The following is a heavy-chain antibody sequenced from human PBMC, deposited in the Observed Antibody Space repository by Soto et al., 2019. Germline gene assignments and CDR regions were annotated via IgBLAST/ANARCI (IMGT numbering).Heavy chain of an antibody. CDR3: AREGITIFGVVPPDDYYYHYGMDV. CDR1: GFTFSSYA. D-gene: IGHD3-3*01. V-gene: IGHV3-30-3*01. Sequence: PGGSLRLSCAASGFTFSSYAMHWVRQAPGKGLEWVAVISYDGSNKYYADSVKGRFTISRDNSKNTLYLQMNSLRAEDTAVYYCAREGITIFGVVPPDDYYYHYGMDVWGQGTTVTVSS. J-gene: IGHJ6*02. CDR2: ISYDGSNK.